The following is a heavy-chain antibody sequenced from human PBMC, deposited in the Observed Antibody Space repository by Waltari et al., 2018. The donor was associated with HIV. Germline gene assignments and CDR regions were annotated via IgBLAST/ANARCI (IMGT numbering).Heavy chain of an antibody. J-gene: IGHJ6*02. CDR1: GFTFSSYS. Sequence: EVQLVESGGGLVQPGGSLRLSCAVSGFTFSSYSMNWVRQAPGKGLGSVSYISSSSSTIYYADSVKGRFTIARDNAKNSLYLQMNSLRAEDTAVYYCARDRGYSSTHYGMDVWGQGTTVTVSS. D-gene: IGHD6-13*01. V-gene: IGHV3-48*01. CDR3: ARDRGYSSTHYGMDV. CDR2: ISSSSSTI.